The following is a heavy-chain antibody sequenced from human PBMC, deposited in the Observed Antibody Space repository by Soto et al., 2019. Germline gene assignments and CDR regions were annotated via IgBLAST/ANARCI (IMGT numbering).Heavy chain of an antibody. D-gene: IGHD3-22*01. CDR2: MFYSGNT. J-gene: IGHJ4*02. CDR1: GDSISSSTYY. V-gene: IGHV4-39*01. CDR3: VSPEGYYDSSGYTLDY. Sequence: QVQLQESGPGLVKPSETLSLTCTVSGDSISSSTYYWGWIRQPPGKGLEWIGSMFYSGNTYYNPSLKSRVTLSIDTSKNQFSLKLSSVPAADTAVYYCVSPEGYYDSSGYTLDYWGQGTLVTVSS.